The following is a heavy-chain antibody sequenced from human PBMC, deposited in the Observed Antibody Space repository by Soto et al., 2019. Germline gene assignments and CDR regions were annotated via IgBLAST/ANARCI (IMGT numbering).Heavy chain of an antibody. V-gene: IGHV3-23*01. CDR1: GFTFSSYA. J-gene: IGHJ4*02. Sequence: GGSLRLSCAASGFTFSSYAMSWVRQAPGKGLEWVSAISGSGGSTYYADSVKGRFTISRDNSKNTLYLQMNSLRAEDTAAYYCAKGKGSFRYDSSGFCYDYWGQGTLVTVSS. D-gene: IGHD3-22*01. CDR2: ISGSGGST. CDR3: AKGKGSFRYDSSGFCYDY.